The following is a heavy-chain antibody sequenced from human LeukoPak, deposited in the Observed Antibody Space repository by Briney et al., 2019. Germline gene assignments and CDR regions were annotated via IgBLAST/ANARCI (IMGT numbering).Heavy chain of an antibody. CDR2: MNPNSGNT. J-gene: IGHJ4*02. CDR1: GYTFTSYE. V-gene: IGHV1-8*01. CDR3: ARGLRGQRGSFDY. Sequence: ASVKVSCKASGYTFTSYEINWVRQATGHGLEWMGWMNPNSGNTGYAQKFQGRVTMTRNTSISTAYMELSSLRSEDTAVYYCARGLRGQRGSFDYWGQGTLVTVSS.